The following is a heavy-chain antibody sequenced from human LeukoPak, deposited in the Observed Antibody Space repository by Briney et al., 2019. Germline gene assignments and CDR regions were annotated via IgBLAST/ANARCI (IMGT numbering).Heavy chain of an antibody. CDR3: ARGPWLDLLLFDY. CDR1: GFTVSSNY. CDR2: IYSGGST. J-gene: IGHJ4*02. V-gene: IGHV3-66*01. Sequence: GGSLRLSCAASGFTVSSNYMSWVRQAPGKGLEWVSVIYSGGSTYYADSVKGRFTISRDNSKNTLYLQMNSLRAEDTAVYYCARGPWLDLLLFDYWGQGTLVTVSS. D-gene: IGHD6-19*01.